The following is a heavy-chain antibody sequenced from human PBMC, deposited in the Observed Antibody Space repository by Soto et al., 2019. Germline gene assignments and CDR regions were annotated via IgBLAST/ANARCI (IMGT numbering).Heavy chain of an antibody. D-gene: IGHD1-26*01. Sequence: SETLSLTCTVSGGSISSSSYYWGWIRQPPGKGLEWIGSIYYSGSTYYNPSLKSRVTISVDTSKNQFSLKLSSVTAADTAVYYCGGSGGYSWFDPWGQGTMVTVSS. CDR2: IYYSGST. CDR3: GGSGGYSWFDP. J-gene: IGHJ5*02. V-gene: IGHV4-39*01. CDR1: GGSISSSSYY.